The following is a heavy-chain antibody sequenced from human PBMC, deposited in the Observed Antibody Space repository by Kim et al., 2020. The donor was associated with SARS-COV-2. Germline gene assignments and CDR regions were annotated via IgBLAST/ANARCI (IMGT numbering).Heavy chain of an antibody. D-gene: IGHD4-17*01. J-gene: IGHJ3*02. CDR3: ARPDYGDYPGRAFDI. V-gene: IGHV4-39*07. CDR2: IYYSGST. CDR1: GGSISSSSYY. Sequence: SETLSLTCTVSGGSISSSSYYWGWIRQPPGKGLEWIGSIYYSGSTYYNPSLKSRVTISVDTSKNQFSLKLSSVTAADTAVYYCARPDYGDYPGRAFDIWGQGTMVTVSS.